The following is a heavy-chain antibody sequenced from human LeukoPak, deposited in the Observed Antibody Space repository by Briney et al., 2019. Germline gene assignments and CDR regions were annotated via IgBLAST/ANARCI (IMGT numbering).Heavy chain of an antibody. CDR3: ARDRVVAAAELDY. D-gene: IGHD6-13*01. CDR2: ISSSSSYI. CDR1: GFTFSNYW. V-gene: IGHV3-21*01. Sequence: GGSLRLSCAASGFTFSNYWMHWVRQAPGKGLVWVSSISSSSSYIYYADSVKGRFTISRDNAKNSLYLQMNSLRAEDTAVYYCARDRVVAAAELDYWGQGTLVTVSS. J-gene: IGHJ4*02.